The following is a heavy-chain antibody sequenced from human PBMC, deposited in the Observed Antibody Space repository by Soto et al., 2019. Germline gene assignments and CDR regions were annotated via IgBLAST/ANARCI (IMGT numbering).Heavy chain of an antibody. CDR2: ISSSSSEI. J-gene: IGHJ4*02. CDR1: GFTFSNYN. Sequence: EVQLVESGGDLVQPGGSLKLSCTASGFTFSNYNMNWVRQAPGKGLEWLSCISSSSSEIYYADSVKGRFTISRDNDKNSLLLQMNSLRDEDTAVYYCERDKVETRDWHDFDFWGQGTLVTVSS. V-gene: IGHV3-48*02. CDR3: ERDKVETRDWHDFDF. D-gene: IGHD1-1*01.